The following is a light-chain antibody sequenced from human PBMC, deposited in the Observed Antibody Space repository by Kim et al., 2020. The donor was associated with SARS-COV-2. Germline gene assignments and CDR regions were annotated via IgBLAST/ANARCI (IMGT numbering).Light chain of an antibody. J-gene: IGKJ4*01. CDR2: AAS. CDR1: QSIGTR. V-gene: IGKV1-39*01. Sequence: DIQMTQSPSSLAASVGDRITIACRASQSIGTRLNWYQQRPGKAPKLLIYAASSLQSGVPSRFSGTGSGTDFTLTISSLQPEDFATSYCQQSHSTPWLTFGGGTKVDIK. CDR3: QQSHSTPWLT.